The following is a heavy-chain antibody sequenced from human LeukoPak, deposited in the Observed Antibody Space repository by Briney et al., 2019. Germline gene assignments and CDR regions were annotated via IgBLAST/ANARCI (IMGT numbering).Heavy chain of an antibody. V-gene: IGHV3-23*01. D-gene: IGHD1-1*01. Sequence: PGGSLRPSCAASGFTFTTYALSWVRQAPGKGLEWVSAIHYSGGSTYYADPVKGRFTISRDNSKNTLYLQMNSLRAEDTAVYYCAKVIREVHMSYDYWGQGALVTVSS. CDR3: AKVIREVHMSYDY. J-gene: IGHJ4*02. CDR1: GFTFTTYA. CDR2: IHYSGGST.